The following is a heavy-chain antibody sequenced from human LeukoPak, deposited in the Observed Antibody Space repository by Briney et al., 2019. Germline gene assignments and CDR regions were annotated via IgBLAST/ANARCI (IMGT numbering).Heavy chain of an antibody. D-gene: IGHD3-16*01. CDR1: GGSISSYY. CDR2: IYYSGST. Sequence: SETLSLTRTVSGGSISSYYWSWIRQPPGRGLEWIGYIYYSGSTNYNPSLKSRVTISVDTSKNQFSLKLSSVTAADTAVYYCAGQKGWGGFDYWGQGTLVTASS. V-gene: IGHV4-59*01. J-gene: IGHJ4*02. CDR3: AGQKGWGGFDY.